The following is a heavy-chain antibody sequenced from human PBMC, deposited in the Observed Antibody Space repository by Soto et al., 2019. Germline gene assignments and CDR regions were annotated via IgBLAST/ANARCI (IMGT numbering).Heavy chain of an antibody. D-gene: IGHD3-9*01. CDR3: ARDPSRYDILTGCGYYYGMDV. V-gene: IGHV1-2*02. Sequence: ASVKVSCKASGYTFTGYYMHWVRQAPGQGLEWMGWINPNSGGTNYAQKFQGRVTMTRDTSISTAYMELSRLRSDDTAVYYCARDPSRYDILTGCGYYYGMDVWGQGTTVTVSS. CDR1: GYTFTGYY. CDR2: INPNSGGT. J-gene: IGHJ6*02.